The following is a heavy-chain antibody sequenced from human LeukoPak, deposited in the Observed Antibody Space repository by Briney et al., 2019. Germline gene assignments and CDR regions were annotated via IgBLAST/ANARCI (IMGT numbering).Heavy chain of an antibody. D-gene: IGHD3-9*01. J-gene: IGHJ6*03. CDR1: GFTFSSYA. CDR2: ISGGGVTT. Sequence: EGSLRLSCAVSGFTFSSYAMSSVRQAPGKGLEYVSGISGGGVTTYYAHSVKGRFTVSRDNSKNTLYLQMHSLRAEDTAVDYCARHPYDILTGYGYYYYYMDVWGKGTTVIVSS. CDR3: ARHPYDILTGYGYYYYYMDV. V-gene: IGHV3-23*01.